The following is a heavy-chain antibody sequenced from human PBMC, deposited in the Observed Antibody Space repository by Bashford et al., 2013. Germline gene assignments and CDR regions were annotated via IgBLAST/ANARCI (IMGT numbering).Heavy chain of an antibody. CDR3: ARHVAPIEVGSHYFDY. V-gene: IGHV4-59*08. Sequence: SETLSLTCTVSGGSISSYYWSWIRQPPGKGLEWIGYIYYTGSTNYNPSLKSRVTISVDTSKNQFSLKLSSVTAADTAVYYCARHVAPIEVGSHYFDYVGPGNPGHRLL. CDR2: IYYTGST. CDR1: GGSISSYY. D-gene: IGHD2-21*01. J-gene: IGHJ4*02.